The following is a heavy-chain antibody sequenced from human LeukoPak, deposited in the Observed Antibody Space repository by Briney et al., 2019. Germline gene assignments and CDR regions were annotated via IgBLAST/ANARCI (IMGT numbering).Heavy chain of an antibody. V-gene: IGHV3-30*18. Sequence: GTSLRLSCAASGFTFSAYDMHWVRQAPGTGLEWVALISFVGGEKGYADSVKGRFSISRDNPKNTLYLQMNSLRPDDTAVYYCAKDPYSYASGRATYDFWGQGALVTASS. CDR2: ISFVGGEK. CDR1: GFTFSAYD. J-gene: IGHJ4*02. D-gene: IGHD3-10*01. CDR3: AKDPYSYASGRATYDF.